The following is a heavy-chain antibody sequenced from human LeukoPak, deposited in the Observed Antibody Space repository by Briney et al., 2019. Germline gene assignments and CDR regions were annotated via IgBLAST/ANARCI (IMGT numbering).Heavy chain of an antibody. V-gene: IGHV4-59*12. J-gene: IGHJ5*02. Sequence: SETLSLTCTVSGGSISSYYWSWIRQPPGKGLEWIGYIYYSGSTNYNPSLKSRVTISVDTSKNQFSLKLSSVTAADTAVYYCARSDFGVVIAWGQGTLVTVSS. CDR2: IYYSGST. CDR1: GGSISSYY. CDR3: ARSDFGVVIA. D-gene: IGHD3-3*01.